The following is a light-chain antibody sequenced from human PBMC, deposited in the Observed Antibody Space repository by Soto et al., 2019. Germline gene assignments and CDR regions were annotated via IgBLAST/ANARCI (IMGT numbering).Light chain of an antibody. CDR1: QVISSY. Sequence: DIQLTQAPSFLSASAGDRVTINCRASQVISSYLAWYQQKPGRAPKLLIYAASTLQSGVPSRFSGSGSGTEFTLTITSLQPEDFATYYCQQLNSFPITFGQGTRLEIK. V-gene: IGKV1-9*01. CDR2: AAS. CDR3: QQLNSFPIT. J-gene: IGKJ5*01.